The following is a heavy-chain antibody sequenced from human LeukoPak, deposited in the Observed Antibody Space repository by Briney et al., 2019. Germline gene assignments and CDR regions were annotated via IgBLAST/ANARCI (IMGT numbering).Heavy chain of an antibody. Sequence: TGESLKISCKDSGYTFGTYWVGWVRQMPGKGLEYIEIIFPGNSEVRYGPAFQGQVTMSADRSISIAYLQWSSLKASDTAMYYCARHTGRPQAGWFDPWGQGTLVTVSS. D-gene: IGHD3-10*01. J-gene: IGHJ5*02. CDR2: IFPGNSEV. V-gene: IGHV5-51*01. CDR1: GYTFGTYW. CDR3: ARHTGRPQAGWFDP.